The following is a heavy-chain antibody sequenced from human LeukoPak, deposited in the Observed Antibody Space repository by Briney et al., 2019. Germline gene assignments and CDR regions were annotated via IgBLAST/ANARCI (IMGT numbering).Heavy chain of an antibody. CDR2: INHSGST. V-gene: IGHV4-34*01. CDR1: GGSFSGYY. J-gene: IGHJ4*02. D-gene: IGHD2-2*01. CDR3: ASGKMRGYCSSTSCPRLGYFDY. Sequence: SETLSLTCAVYGGSFSGYYWSWIRQPSGKGLEWIGEINHSGSTNYNPSLKSRVTISVDTSKNQFSLKLSSVTAADTAVYYCASGKMRGYCSSTSCPRLGYFDYWGQGTLVTVSS.